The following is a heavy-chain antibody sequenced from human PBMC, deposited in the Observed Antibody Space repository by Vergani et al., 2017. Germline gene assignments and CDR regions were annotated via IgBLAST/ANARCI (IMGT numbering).Heavy chain of an antibody. J-gene: IGHJ6*03. CDR1: GFTFSSYG. V-gene: IGHV3-33*01. CDR2: IWYDGSNK. Sequence: QVQLVESGGGVVQPGRSLRLYCAASGFTFSSYGMHWVRQAPGKGLEWVAVIWYDGSNKYYADSVKGRFTISRDNSKNTLYLQMNSLRAEDTAVYYCARDGASGPAMLPYYYYYYMDVWGKGTTVTVSS. CDR3: ARDGASGPAMLPYYYYYYMDV. D-gene: IGHD2-15*01.